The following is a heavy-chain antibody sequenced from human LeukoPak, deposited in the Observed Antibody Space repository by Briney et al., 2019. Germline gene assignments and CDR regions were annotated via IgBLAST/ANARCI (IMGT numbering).Heavy chain of an antibody. CDR3: ARALTTLTYEGY. Sequence: GGSLRLSCAASGFTFSSYTMRWIRQAPGKGLEWVSSISGSNSYIFYADSVKGRFTVSRDNAKDSLYLQMNSLRAEDTAVYYCARALTTLTYEGYWGQGTLVTVSS. CDR1: GFTFSSYT. J-gene: IGHJ4*02. CDR2: ISGSNSYI. D-gene: IGHD1-1*01. V-gene: IGHV3-21*01.